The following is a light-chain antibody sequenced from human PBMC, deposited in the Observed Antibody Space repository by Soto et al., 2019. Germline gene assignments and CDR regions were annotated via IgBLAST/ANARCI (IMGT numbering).Light chain of an antibody. CDR3: QQTDSTPLA. V-gene: IGKV1-39*01. J-gene: IGKJ5*01. CDR1: QSISTY. Sequence: DIQMTQSPSSLSACVGDRVTITCRAGQSISTYLNWYQQKPGGAPKLLIYTASTLQSGDPSRFSGSGSGTDFTLTISSLKPEDFASYYCQQTDSTPLAFGQGTRLDIK. CDR2: TAS.